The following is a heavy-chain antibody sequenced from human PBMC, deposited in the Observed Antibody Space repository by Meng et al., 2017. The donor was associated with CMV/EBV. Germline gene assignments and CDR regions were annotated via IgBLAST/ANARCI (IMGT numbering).Heavy chain of an antibody. CDR3: ARGVGGWFDP. V-gene: IGHV4-34*01. CDR1: GGSCGGYY. J-gene: IGHJ5*02. Sequence: QVQPLRWGAGLFSSSKSRSLTCAVYGGSCGGYYWSWIRQPPGKGLEWIGEINHSGSTNYNPSLKSRVTISVDTSKNQFSLKLSSVTAADTAVYYCARGVGGWFDPWGQGTLVTVSS. D-gene: IGHD1-26*01. CDR2: INHSGST.